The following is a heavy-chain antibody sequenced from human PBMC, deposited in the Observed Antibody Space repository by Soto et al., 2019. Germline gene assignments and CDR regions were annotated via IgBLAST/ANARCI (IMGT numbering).Heavy chain of an antibody. J-gene: IGHJ4*02. CDR1: GGSISSYC. CDR3: ARGGFWSGYYTKAHFDY. CDR2: IYYSGST. Sequence: PSETLSLTCTVSGGSISSYCWSWIRQPPGKGLEWIGYIYYSGSTNYNPSLKSRVTISVDTSKNQFSLKLSSVTAADTAVYYCARGGFWSGYYTKAHFDYWGQGTLVTVSS. D-gene: IGHD3-3*01. V-gene: IGHV4-59*01.